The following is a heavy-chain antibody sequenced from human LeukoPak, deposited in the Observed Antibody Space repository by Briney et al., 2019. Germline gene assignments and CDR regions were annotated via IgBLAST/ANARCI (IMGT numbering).Heavy chain of an antibody. V-gene: IGHV3-23*01. CDR2: ISGSGGST. Sequence: GGSLRLSCAASGFTFSSYAMSWVRQATGKGLEWVSAISGSGGSTYYADSVKGRFTISRDNSKNTLYLQMNSLRAEDTAVYYCAKDGGDGYKGKSYYFDYWGQGTLVTVSS. CDR3: AKDGGDGYKGKSYYFDY. D-gene: IGHD5-24*01. CDR1: GFTFSSYA. J-gene: IGHJ4*02.